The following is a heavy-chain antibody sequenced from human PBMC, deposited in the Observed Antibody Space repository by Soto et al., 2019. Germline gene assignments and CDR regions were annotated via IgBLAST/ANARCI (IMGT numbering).Heavy chain of an antibody. J-gene: IGHJ6*02. V-gene: IGHV5-10-1*01. CDR1: GYSFTSYW. CDR2: IDPSDSYT. Sequence: LGESLKISCKGSGYSFTSYWISWVRQMPGKGLEWMGRIDPSDSYTNYSPSFQGHVTISADKSISTAYLQWSSLKASDTAMYYCARRNYCGSTSCLDYYYYGMDVWGQGTTVTVSS. CDR3: ARRNYCGSTSCLDYYYYGMDV. D-gene: IGHD2-2*01.